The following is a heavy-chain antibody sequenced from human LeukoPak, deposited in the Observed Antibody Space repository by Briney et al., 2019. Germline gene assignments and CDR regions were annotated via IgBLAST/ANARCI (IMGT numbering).Heavy chain of an antibody. D-gene: IGHD6-19*01. CDR1: GYTFTNYG. CDR2: INAYNGYT. J-gene: IGHJ4*02. V-gene: IGHV1-18*01. Sequence: ASVKVSCKASGYTFTNYGITWVRQAPGQGFEWMGWINAYNGYTNYAQKVQDRVTVTTDTSTSTAYMELRSLRSDDTAVYYCARGRGSSDWYYCDNWGQGTLVTVSS. CDR3: ARGRGSSDWYYCDN.